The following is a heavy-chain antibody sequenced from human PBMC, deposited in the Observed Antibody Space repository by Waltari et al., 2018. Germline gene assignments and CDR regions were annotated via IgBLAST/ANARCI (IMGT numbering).Heavy chain of an antibody. CDR3: AREAGVYYNIYYFDF. CDR1: GFTFTTSE. V-gene: IGHV3-48*03. Sequence: EVQLVESGGGLVQPGGSLRLSCAASGFTFTTSEMNWVRQAPGKGLEWVSYINSSGNIMYYADSVKGRFTISRDNAHNSVYLQMNSLRPEDTALYYCAREAGVYYNIYYFDFWGQGTPVTVSS. J-gene: IGHJ4*02. CDR2: INSSGNIM. D-gene: IGHD3-9*01.